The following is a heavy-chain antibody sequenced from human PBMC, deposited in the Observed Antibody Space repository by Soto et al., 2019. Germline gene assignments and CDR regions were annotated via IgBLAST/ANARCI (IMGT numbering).Heavy chain of an antibody. D-gene: IGHD3-22*01. Sequence: QVQLQESGPGLVKPSQTLSLTCTVSGGSISSGGYYWSWIRQHPGKGLEWIGYIYYSGSTYYNPSRKSRVTISVDTYKNQFSLKLSSVTAADTAVYYCARVYYYDSSGYDCDYWGQGTLVTVSS. CDR2: IYYSGST. CDR3: ARVYYYDSSGYDCDY. J-gene: IGHJ4*02. V-gene: IGHV4-31*03. CDR1: GGSISSGGYY.